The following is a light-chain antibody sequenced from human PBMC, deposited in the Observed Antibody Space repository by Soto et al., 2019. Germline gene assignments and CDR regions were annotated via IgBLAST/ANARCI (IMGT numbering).Light chain of an antibody. V-gene: IGKV3-11*01. J-gene: IGKJ1*01. CDR3: QQRGNWPPWT. CDR1: QSVSSY. Sequence: EIVLTQSPATLSLSPGERATLSCRASQSVSSYFAWYQQKPGQAPRLLIYDASNRATGIPARFSGSGSGTDFTLTISSLEPEDFAVYYCQQRGNWPPWTFGQGTKVEFK. CDR2: DAS.